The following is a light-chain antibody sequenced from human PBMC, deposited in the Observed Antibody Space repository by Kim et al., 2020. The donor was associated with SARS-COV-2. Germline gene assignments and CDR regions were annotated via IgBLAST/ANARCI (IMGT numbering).Light chain of an antibody. Sequence: GQRVTISCSGSTSNIGTNAVIWYQQLPGTAPKLLIYSNDHRPSGVPDRFSGSKSGTSASLAISGLQSEDEADYYCSAWDDSLNGVIFGGGTQLTVL. CDR1: TSNIGTNA. J-gene: IGLJ2*01. V-gene: IGLV1-44*01. CDR3: SAWDDSLNGVI. CDR2: SND.